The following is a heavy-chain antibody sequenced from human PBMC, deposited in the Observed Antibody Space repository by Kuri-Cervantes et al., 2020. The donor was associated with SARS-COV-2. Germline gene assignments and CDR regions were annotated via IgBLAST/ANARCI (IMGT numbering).Heavy chain of an antibody. D-gene: IGHD3-3*01. J-gene: IGHJ4*02. Sequence: GGSLRLSCAASGFTFSDYYMSWIRQAPGKGLEWVSYISSSGSTIYYADSVKGRFTISRDNAKNSLYLQMNSLRAEDTAVYYCASLDFWSGYYPDYWGQGTLVTVSS. CDR3: ASLDFWSGYYPDY. CDR1: GFTFSDYY. V-gene: IGHV3-11*04. CDR2: ISSSGSTI.